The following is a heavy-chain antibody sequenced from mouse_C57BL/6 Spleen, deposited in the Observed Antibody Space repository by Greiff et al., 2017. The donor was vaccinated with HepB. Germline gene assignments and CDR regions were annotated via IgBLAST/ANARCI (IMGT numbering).Heavy chain of an antibody. J-gene: IGHJ3*01. D-gene: IGHD3-2*02. CDR1: GYTFTSYW. V-gene: IGHV1-53*01. Sequence: QVQLKQPGTELVKPGASVKLSCKASGYTFTSYWMHWVKQRPGQGLEWIGNINPSNGGTNYNEKFKSKATLTVDKSSSTAYMQLSSLTSEDSAVYYCARSAAQALEFAYWGQGTLVTVSA. CDR3: ARSAAQALEFAY. CDR2: INPSNGGT.